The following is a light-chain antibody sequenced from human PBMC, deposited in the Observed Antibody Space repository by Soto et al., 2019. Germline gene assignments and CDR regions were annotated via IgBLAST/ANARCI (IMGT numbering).Light chain of an antibody. Sequence: QSALTQPASVSGSPGQSITISCTGTSSDVGGYNYVSWYQQHPGKAPKLIIYEVSNRPSGVSNRFSGSKSGNTASLTISGLQAEDEADYYCSSYTTSSTWVFVGGTQLTVL. CDR3: SSYTTSSTWV. J-gene: IGLJ3*02. CDR1: SSDVGGYNY. V-gene: IGLV2-14*01. CDR2: EVS.